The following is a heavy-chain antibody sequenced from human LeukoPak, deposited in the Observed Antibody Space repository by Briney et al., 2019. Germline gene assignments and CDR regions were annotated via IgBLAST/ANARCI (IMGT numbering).Heavy chain of an antibody. D-gene: IGHD5-12*01. CDR3: ASQGSGYDSPIDY. J-gene: IGHJ4*02. V-gene: IGHV3-21*01. CDR2: ISTSSLYI. Sequence: GGALRLSCAASGFTFSSYTMTWVRQAPGKGLEWVSSISTSSLYIYYADSVRGRFTISRDNARNSVYLEMNSLRAEDTAVYYCASQGSGYDSPIDYWGQGTLVTVSS. CDR1: GFTFSSYT.